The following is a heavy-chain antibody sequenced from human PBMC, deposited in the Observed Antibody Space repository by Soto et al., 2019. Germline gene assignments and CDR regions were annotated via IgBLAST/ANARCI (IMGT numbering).Heavy chain of an antibody. CDR2: IDPSDSYT. J-gene: IGHJ6*01. D-gene: IGHD2-2*01. CDR3: ASRLRGYCSSTSCGGLGTYYGMEL. V-gene: IGHV5-10-1*01. CDR1: GYSFTSFW. Sequence: GESLKISCKGSGYSFTSFWISWVRQMPGKGLEWMGRIDPSDSYTNYSPSFQGHVTISADKSISTAYLPWSSLKASDTGMCYWASRLRGYCSSTSCGGLGTYYGMELWGQGPTDTVSS.